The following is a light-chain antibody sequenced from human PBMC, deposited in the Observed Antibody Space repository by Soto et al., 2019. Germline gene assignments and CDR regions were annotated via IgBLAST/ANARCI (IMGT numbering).Light chain of an antibody. CDR3: SSYTRSSTVV. CDR1: SSDVGGYNY. J-gene: IGLJ2*01. CDR2: EVS. V-gene: IGLV2-14*01. Sequence: QSALTQPASVSGSPGQSITISCTGTSSDVGGYNYVSWYPQHPGKAPKLMIYEVSNRPSGVSNRFSGSKSGNTASLTISGLQAEDEADYYCSSYTRSSTVVFGGGTKVTVL.